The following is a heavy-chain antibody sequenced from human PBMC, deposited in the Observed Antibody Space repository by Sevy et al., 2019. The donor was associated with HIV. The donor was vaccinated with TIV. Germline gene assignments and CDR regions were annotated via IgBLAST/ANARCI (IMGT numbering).Heavy chain of an antibody. CDR2: ISSGSSYI. Sequence: GGSLRLSCAASGFTFSNYFMNWVRQAPGKGLEWVSSISSGSSYIFYANSLKGRFTISRDNAKNSLYLHMNSLRAEDTAVYYCARGDYYGSLSYFDYWGPGTLVTVSS. V-gene: IGHV3-21*01. J-gene: IGHJ4*02. D-gene: IGHD3-10*01. CDR3: ARGDYYGSLSYFDY. CDR1: GFTFSNYF.